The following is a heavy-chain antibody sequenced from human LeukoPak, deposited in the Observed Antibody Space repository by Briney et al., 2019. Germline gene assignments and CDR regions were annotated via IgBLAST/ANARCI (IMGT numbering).Heavy chain of an antibody. CDR3: ARDAGLWFGELDY. Sequence: GGSLRLSWAAAGFNFSNDHMNWVRQGPGKGLEWVSSISSSSSTIYYADSVKGRFTISRDNAKNSLFLQMNSLRDEDTAVYYCARDAGLWFGELDYWGQGNLVTVSS. CDR2: ISSSSSTI. D-gene: IGHD3-10*01. V-gene: IGHV3-48*02. CDR1: GFNFSNDH. J-gene: IGHJ4*02.